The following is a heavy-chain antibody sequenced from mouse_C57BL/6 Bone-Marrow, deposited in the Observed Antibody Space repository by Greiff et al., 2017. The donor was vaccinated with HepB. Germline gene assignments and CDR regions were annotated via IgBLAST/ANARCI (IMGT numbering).Heavy chain of an antibody. CDR2: INPYNGGT. J-gene: IGHJ3*01. CDR3: ARPLYYDYDGFAY. V-gene: IGHV1-19*01. Sequence: VQLQQSGPVLVKPGASVKMSCKASGYTFTDYYMNWVKQSNGKSLEWIGVINPYNGGTSYNQKFKGKATLTVDKSSSTAYMELNSLTSEDSAVYYCARPLYYDYDGFAYWGQVTLVTVSA. D-gene: IGHD2-4*01. CDR1: GYTFTDYY.